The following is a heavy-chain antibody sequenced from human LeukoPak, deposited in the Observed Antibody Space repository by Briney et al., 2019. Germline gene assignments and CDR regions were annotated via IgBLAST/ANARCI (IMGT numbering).Heavy chain of an antibody. CDR1: GFTFSSYE. CDR3: ARDLVSGSQDSFDI. D-gene: IGHD2-15*01. CDR2: ISRSANTI. J-gene: IGHJ3*02. V-gene: IGHV3-48*03. Sequence: PGGSLRLSCAASGFTFSSYEMNWVRQTPGKGLEWVSYISRSANTIHYADSVKGRFIISRDNAQNSLYLQMNSPRAEDTAVYYCARDLVSGSQDSFDIWGQGTMVTVSS.